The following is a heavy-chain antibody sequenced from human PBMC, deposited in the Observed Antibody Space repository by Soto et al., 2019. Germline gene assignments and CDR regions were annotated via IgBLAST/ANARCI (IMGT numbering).Heavy chain of an antibody. CDR2: ISGSGGST. D-gene: IGHD3-22*01. V-gene: IGHV3-23*01. CDR3: AKEFRYYDSSGYYGGFDY. CDR1: GFTFSSYA. Sequence: GGSLRLSCAASGFTFSSYAMSWVRQAPGKGLEWVSAISGSGGSTYYADSVKGRFTISRDNSKNTLYLQMNSLRAEDTAVYYCAKEFRYYDSSGYYGGFDYWGQRTLVTVSS. J-gene: IGHJ4*02.